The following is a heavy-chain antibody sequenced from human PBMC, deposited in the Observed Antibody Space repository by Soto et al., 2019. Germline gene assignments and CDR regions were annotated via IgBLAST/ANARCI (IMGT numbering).Heavy chain of an antibody. CDR1: GGSISSSSYY. J-gene: IGHJ6*02. V-gene: IGHV4-39*01. Sequence: SETLSLTCTVSGGSISSSSYYWGWIRQPPGKGLEWIGSIYYSGSTYYNPSLKSRVTISVDTSKNQFSLKLSSVTAADTAVYYCARQGDYYDSSGLSRYYYYYGMDVWGQGTTVTVSS. CDR2: IYYSGST. D-gene: IGHD3-22*01. CDR3: ARQGDYYDSSGLSRYYYYYGMDV.